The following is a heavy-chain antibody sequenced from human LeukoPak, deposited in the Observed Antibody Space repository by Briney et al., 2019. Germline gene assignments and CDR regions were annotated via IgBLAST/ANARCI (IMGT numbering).Heavy chain of an antibody. CDR3: ARQQLVEWGAGY. D-gene: IGHD6-13*01. CDR1: GYTFTAYY. Sequence: GASVKVSCKASGYTFTAYYMHWVRQAPGQGLEWMGWINPNSGDTNYAQKFQGRVTMTRDTSISTAYMELSSLRSEDTAVYYCARQQLVEWGAGYWGQGTLVTVSS. CDR2: INPNSGDT. V-gene: IGHV1-2*02. J-gene: IGHJ4*02.